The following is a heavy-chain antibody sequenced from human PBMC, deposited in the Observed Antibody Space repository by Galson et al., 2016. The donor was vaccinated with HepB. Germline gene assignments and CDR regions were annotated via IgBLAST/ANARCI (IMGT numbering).Heavy chain of an antibody. CDR3: STLNPAPPYFDY. J-gene: IGHJ4*02. V-gene: IGHV3-11*03. CDR1: GFTFSDNY. Sequence: SLRLSCAASGFTFSDNYMSWIRQAPGKGLEWLSYITSTGSYTNYAGSVKGRFTVSRGNAKNTVYLQMNSLRAEDTAVYYCSTLNPAPPYFDYWGQGTLVTVSS. CDR2: ITSTGSYT.